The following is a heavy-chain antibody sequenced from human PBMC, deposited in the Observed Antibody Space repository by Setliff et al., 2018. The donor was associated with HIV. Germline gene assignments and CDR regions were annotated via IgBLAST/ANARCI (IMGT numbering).Heavy chain of an antibody. Sequence: GGSLRLSCAASGFTFNNYGMHWVRQAPGKGLEWVAVISYDGSNKYYADSVKGRFTISRDNSKNTLYLQMNSLRAEDTAVYYCGRDGYNLGVDYWGQGTLVTVSS. J-gene: IGHJ4*02. CDR1: GFTFNNYG. CDR2: ISYDGSNK. CDR3: GRDGYNLGVDY. V-gene: IGHV3-30*06. D-gene: IGHD5-12*01.